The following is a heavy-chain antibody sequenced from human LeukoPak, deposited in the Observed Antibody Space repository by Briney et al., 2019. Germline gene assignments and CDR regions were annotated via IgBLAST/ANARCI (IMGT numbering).Heavy chain of an antibody. V-gene: IGHV4-34*01. D-gene: IGHD3-3*01. CDR3: ARVRDYDFWSGPNWFDP. CDR1: GGSFSGYY. J-gene: IGHJ5*02. CDR2: INHSGST. Sequence: PSETLSLTCAVYGGSFSGYYWSWIRQPPGEGLEWIGEINHSGSTNYNPSLKSRVTISVDTSKNQFSLKLSSVTAADTAVYYCARVRDYDFWSGPNWFDPWGQGTLVTVSS.